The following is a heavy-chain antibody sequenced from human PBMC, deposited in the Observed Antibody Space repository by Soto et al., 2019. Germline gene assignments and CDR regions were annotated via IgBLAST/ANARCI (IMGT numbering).Heavy chain of an antibody. J-gene: IGHJ4*01. D-gene: IGHD2-2*01. CDR3: VRKYPGTRPFDY. Sequence: GGSLRLSCAASGFTFSSYTMNWVRQAPGKGLEWVSGVSGRGADKFYANSVKGRFTISRDNSRTTLYLQMNSLRVEDTALYYCVRKYPGTRPFDYWGQGTLVTVSS. V-gene: IGHV3-23*01. CDR2: VSGRGADK. CDR1: GFTFSSYT.